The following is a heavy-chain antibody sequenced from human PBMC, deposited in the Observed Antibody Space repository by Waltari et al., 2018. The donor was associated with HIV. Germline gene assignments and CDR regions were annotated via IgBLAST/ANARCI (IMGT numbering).Heavy chain of an antibody. D-gene: IGHD6-13*01. CDR2: IRYDGSNR. Sequence: QMHLVESGVGVVRSGRSLRLSCAAYGFIFSNYGIHRVRQAPGKGLEWVAIIRYDGSNRYFADSVKGRFTISRDNSKNTLYLQMNSRRAEDTAVYYCARDRSSRWYGREYYYYGMDVWGQGTTVTVSS. CDR1: GFIFSNYG. V-gene: IGHV3-33*01. J-gene: IGHJ6*02. CDR3: ARDRSSRWYGREYYYYGMDV.